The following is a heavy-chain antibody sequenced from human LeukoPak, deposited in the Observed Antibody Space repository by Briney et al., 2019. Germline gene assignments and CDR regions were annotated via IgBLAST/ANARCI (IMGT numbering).Heavy chain of an antibody. J-gene: IGHJ6*03. D-gene: IGHD6-13*01. CDR2: IYYSGST. V-gene: IGHV4-59*01. CDR1: GGSLTGYY. Sequence: SETLSLTCVVDGGSLTGYYWSWIRQPPGKGLEWIGYIYYSGSTNYNPSLKSRVTISVDTSKNQFSLKLSSVTAADTAVYYCARAPPYSSSWYRYYYYYMDVWGKGTTVTVSS. CDR3: ARAPPYSSSWYRYYYYYMDV.